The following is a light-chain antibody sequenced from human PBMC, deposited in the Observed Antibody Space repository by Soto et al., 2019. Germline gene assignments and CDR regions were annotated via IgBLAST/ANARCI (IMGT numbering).Light chain of an antibody. CDR3: QQYNTYSRT. CDR2: DAS. V-gene: IGKV1-5*01. CDR1: QSISGW. J-gene: IGKJ1*01. Sequence: IQMTQSPSTLSASVGDRVSITCRASQSISGWLAWYQQKPGKAPKLLIYDASTLESGVPSRFSGSGSGTEFTLTISSLQPDDFATYYCQQYNTYSRTCGQGTKVEIK.